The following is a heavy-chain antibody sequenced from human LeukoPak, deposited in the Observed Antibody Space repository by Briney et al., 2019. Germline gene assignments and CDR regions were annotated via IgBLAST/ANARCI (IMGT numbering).Heavy chain of an antibody. CDR3: RQTSEGEVVAPLVDY. CDR2: INHSGST. D-gene: IGHD3-22*01. J-gene: IGHJ4*02. V-gene: IGHV4-34*01. Sequence: SETLSLTCAVYGGSFSGYYWSWIRQPPGKGLEWIGEINHSGSTNYNPSLKSRVTISVDTSKNQFSLKLSSVTAADTAVYYCRQTSEGEVVAPLVDYWGQGTLVTVSS. CDR1: GGSFSGYY.